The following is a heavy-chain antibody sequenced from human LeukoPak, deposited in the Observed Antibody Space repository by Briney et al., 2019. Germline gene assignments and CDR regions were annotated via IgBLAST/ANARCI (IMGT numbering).Heavy chain of an antibody. Sequence: GASVKVSCKASGYTFTSYYMHWVRQAPGQGLEWMGIINPSGGSTSYAQKFQGRVTMTRDTSTSTVYMELSSLRSEDTAVYYCAPSIQGFWFDPWGQRTLVTVSS. CDR3: APSIQGFWFDP. V-gene: IGHV1-46*01. CDR1: GYTFTSYY. CDR2: INPSGGST. J-gene: IGHJ5*02. D-gene: IGHD6-6*01.